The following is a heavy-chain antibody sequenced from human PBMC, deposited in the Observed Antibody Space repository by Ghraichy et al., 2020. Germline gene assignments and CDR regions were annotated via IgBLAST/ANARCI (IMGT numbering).Heavy chain of an antibody. Sequence: LSLTCAASGFTFSSYAMSWVRQAPGKGLEWVSAISGSGGSTYYADSVKGRFTISRDNSKNTLYLQMNSLRAEDTAVYYCAKAPDPVPYDILTGYVDYWGQGTLVTVSS. D-gene: IGHD3-9*01. J-gene: IGHJ4*02. V-gene: IGHV3-23*01. CDR3: AKAPDPVPYDILTGYVDY. CDR2: ISGSGGST. CDR1: GFTFSSYA.